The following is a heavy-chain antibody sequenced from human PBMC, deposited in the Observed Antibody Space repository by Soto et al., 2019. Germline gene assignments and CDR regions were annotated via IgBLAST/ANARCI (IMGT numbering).Heavy chain of an antibody. D-gene: IGHD3-22*01. CDR1: GYTFTSYY. Sequence: VASEKVSCKASGYTFTSYYMHWVRQAPGQGLEWMGVINPSGGSTSYAQKLQGRVTMTRDTSTSTVYMELSSLRSEDTAVYYCARARGENYYDSSGYYRYYFDYWGQGTLVTVSS. V-gene: IGHV1-46*01. J-gene: IGHJ4*02. CDR3: ARARGENYYDSSGYYRYYFDY. CDR2: INPSGGST.